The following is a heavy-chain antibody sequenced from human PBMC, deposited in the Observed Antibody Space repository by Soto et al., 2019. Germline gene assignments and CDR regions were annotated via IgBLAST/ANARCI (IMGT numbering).Heavy chain of an antibody. CDR2: LIPILGTT. D-gene: IGHD6-19*01. J-gene: IGHJ4*02. Sequence: QVQLVQSGAEVRKPGSSVKVSCKASGGTFSSDAVSWVRQAPGQGLEWMGGLIPILGTTHYAQKFQGRVTITADESTNTAYMELSSLRSDDTAVYYCARASGYVSGWSHDYWGQGTRVTVSS. CDR1: GGTFSSDA. CDR3: ARASGYVSGWSHDY. V-gene: IGHV1-69*01.